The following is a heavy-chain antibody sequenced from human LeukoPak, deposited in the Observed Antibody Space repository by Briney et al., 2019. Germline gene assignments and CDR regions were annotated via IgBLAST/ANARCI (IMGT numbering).Heavy chain of an antibody. D-gene: IGHD2-21*01. Sequence: PGESLKISCKGSGYSFATYWIGWLRQMPGKGLEWMGIIYPGDSDTRYSPSFQGQVTISADKSSSTAFLQWSSLKASDTAMYYGARRGYCGGDCYSDYWGQGTLVTVSS. V-gene: IGHV5-51*01. J-gene: IGHJ4*02. CDR3: ARRGYCGGDCYSDY. CDR2: IYPGDSDT. CDR1: GYSFATYW.